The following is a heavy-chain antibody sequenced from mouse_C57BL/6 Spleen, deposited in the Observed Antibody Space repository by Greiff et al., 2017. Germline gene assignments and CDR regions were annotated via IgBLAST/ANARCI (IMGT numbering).Heavy chain of an antibody. CDR3: ARGTVVATDWYFDV. J-gene: IGHJ1*03. CDR2: ISSGSSTI. V-gene: IGHV5-17*01. D-gene: IGHD1-1*01. CDR1: GFTFSDYG. Sequence: EVKLMESGGGLVKPGGSLKLSCAASGFTFSDYGMHWVRQAPEKGLEWVAYISSGSSTIYYAHTVKGRFTISRDNAKTTLFLQMTSLRSEDTAMYYCARGTVVATDWYFDVWGTGPTVTVSS.